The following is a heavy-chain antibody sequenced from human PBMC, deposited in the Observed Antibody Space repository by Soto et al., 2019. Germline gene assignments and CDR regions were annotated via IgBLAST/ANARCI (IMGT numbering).Heavy chain of an antibody. V-gene: IGHV3-23*01. CDR3: AKEIVFLWVGDTDP. D-gene: IGHD3-10*01. CDR1: GLTFSNYA. J-gene: IGHJ5*02. CDR2: ISASGGST. Sequence: GGSLRLSCAVSGLTFSNYAMSWVRQPPGKELEWVSGISASGGSTFYADSVKGRFTISRDNSKNTLYLQMNSLRAEDTAVYYCAKEIVFLWVGDTDPWGQGTLVTLSS.